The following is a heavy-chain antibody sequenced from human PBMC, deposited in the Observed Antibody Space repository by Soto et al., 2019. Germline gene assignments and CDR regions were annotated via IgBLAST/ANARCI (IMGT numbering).Heavy chain of an antibody. CDR2: ISSSSSTI. CDR1: GFTFSSYS. V-gene: IGHV3-48*01. D-gene: IGHD6-13*01. J-gene: IGHJ3*02. Sequence: EVQLVESGGGLVQPGGSLRLSCAASGFTFSSYSMNWVRQAPGKGLEWVSYISSSSSTIYYADSVKGRFTISRDNAKNSLYLQSNSLRADDTAVYYCARALFGSSWHAPPDAFDIWGQGTMVTVSS. CDR3: ARALFGSSWHAPPDAFDI.